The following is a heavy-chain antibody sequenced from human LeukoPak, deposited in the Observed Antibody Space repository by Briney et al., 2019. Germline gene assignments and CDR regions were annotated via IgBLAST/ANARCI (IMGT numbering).Heavy chain of an antibody. CDR2: INPNSGGT. CDR3: ARVADYDFWSGSPGHYYYYYMDV. D-gene: IGHD3-3*01. CDR1: GYTFTGYY. J-gene: IGHJ6*03. Sequence: GASVTVSCKASGYTFTGYYMHWVRQAPGQGLEWMGWINPNSGGTNYAQKFQGRVTMTRDTSISTAYMELSRLRSNYTAVYYCARVADYDFWSGSPGHYYYYYMDVWGKGTTVTVSS. V-gene: IGHV1-2*02.